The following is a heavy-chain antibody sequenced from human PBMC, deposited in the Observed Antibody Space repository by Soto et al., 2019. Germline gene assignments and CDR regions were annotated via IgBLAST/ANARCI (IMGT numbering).Heavy chain of an antibody. D-gene: IGHD1-1*01. J-gene: IGHJ4*02. Sequence: EVQLLESGGGSVQPGGSLRLSCAASGFTFSSYAMHWVRRPPGQGLEWVSSISGSGGTAYYADSVKGRFSISRDSLVNKLYLKMNSLRDEDTAVYYCAKGLGENWYFDYWGQGTLFTV. CDR1: GFTFSSYA. CDR2: ISGSGGTA. CDR3: AKGLGENWYFDY. V-gene: IGHV3-23*01.